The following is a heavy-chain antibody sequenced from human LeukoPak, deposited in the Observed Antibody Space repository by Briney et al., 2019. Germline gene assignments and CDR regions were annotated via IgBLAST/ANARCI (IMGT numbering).Heavy chain of an antibody. D-gene: IGHD2-15*01. J-gene: IGHJ4*02. CDR3: ARHSGGIDY. CDR1: GFNFSGYS. Sequence: GGSLRLSCTASGFNFSGYSFVWVRQAPGRGLEWVSSINSTSSYISYADSVKGRFTTSRDNPKNSLYLQMNSLRAEDTAVYYCARHSGGIDYWGQGTLVTVSS. CDR2: INSTSSYI. V-gene: IGHV3-21*01.